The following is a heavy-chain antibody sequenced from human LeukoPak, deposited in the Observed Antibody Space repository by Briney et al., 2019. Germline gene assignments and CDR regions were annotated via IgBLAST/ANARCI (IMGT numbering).Heavy chain of an antibody. CDR2: IYPGDSDT. V-gene: IGHV5-51*01. J-gene: IGHJ3*02. CDR3: ARQALGGSFYAFDI. Sequence: GESLKISCQSSGYNFTTYWIGWVRQMPGKGLEWMGIIYPGDSDTRYSPSFQGQVTISADKSISTAYLQWSSLKASDTAMYYCARQALGGSFYAFDIWGQGTMVTVSS. D-gene: IGHD1-26*01. CDR1: GYNFTTYW.